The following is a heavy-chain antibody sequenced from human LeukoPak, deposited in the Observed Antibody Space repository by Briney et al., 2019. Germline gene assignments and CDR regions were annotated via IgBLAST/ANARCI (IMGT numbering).Heavy chain of an antibody. CDR2: ISNSGKTI. V-gene: IGHV3-48*03. J-gene: IGHJ3*02. CDR1: GFTFTSYE. Sequence: PGGSLRLSCAASGFTFTSYEMNWVRQAPGKGLEWVSYISNSGKTIYYADSVRGRFTISRDNAKNSLYLQMNSLRAEDTAVYYCARRIAAAASDAFDIWGQGTMVTVSS. CDR3: ARRIAAAASDAFDI. D-gene: IGHD6-13*01.